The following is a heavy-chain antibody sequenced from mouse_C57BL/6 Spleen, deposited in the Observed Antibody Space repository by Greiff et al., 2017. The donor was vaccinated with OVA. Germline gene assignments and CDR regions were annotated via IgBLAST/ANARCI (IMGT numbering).Heavy chain of an antibody. J-gene: IGHJ2*01. CDR2: ISRGGSDT. CDR3: ARLYYYGSSWYCFDY. D-gene: IGHD1-1*01. V-gene: IGHV5-6*01. CDR1: GFTFSSYG. Sequence: EVQLVESGGDLVKPGGSLKLSCAASGFTFSSYGMSWVRQTPDKRLEWVATISRGGSDTYYTDSVKGRFTISRDNAKNTLYRQMSSLKSEDTAMYYGARLYYYGSSWYCFDYWGQGTTLTVSA.